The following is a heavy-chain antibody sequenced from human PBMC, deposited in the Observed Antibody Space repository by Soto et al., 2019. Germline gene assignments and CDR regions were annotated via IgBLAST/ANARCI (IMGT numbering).Heavy chain of an antibody. CDR2: IYYSGST. J-gene: IGHJ4*02. CDR1: GGSVSSGSYY. D-gene: IGHD7-27*01. CDR3: ARRWGRTFDF. Sequence: SETLSLTCTVSGGSVSSGSYYWSWIRQPPGKGLEWIGYIYYSGSTNYNPSLKSRVTISVDTSKNQFSLKLSSVTAADTAVYYCARRWGRTFDFWGQGTLVTVSS. V-gene: IGHV4-61*01.